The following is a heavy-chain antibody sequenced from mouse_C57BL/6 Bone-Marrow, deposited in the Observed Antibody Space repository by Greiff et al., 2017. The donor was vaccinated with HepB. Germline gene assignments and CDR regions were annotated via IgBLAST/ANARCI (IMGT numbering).Heavy chain of an antibody. CDR2: ISSGGSYT. D-gene: IGHD1-1*01. CDR1: GFTFSSYG. J-gene: IGHJ4*01. CDR3: ARHANYYGSSYGYY. Sequence: DVKLVESGGDLVKPGGSLKLSCAASGFTFSSYGMSWVRQTPDKRLEWVATISSGGSYTYYPDSVKGRFTISRDNAKNTLYLQMSSLKSEDTAMYYCARHANYYGSSYGYYWGQGTSVTVSS. V-gene: IGHV5-6*02.